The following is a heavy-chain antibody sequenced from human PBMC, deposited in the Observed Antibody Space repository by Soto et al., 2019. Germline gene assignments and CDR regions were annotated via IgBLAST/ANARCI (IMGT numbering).Heavy chain of an antibody. J-gene: IGHJ6*02. D-gene: IGHD3-16*01. V-gene: IGHV1-18*01. CDR1: GYIFVNYG. CDR2: ISPYTGNT. CDR3: VMVDNYVTPTPQDV. Sequence: QVQLVQSGDEVKKPGASVKVSCKASGYIFVNYGIAWVRQAPGQGLEWMGWISPYTGNTHSATKIQGRLTMTTDTSTSTAYMDLGGLTSDETAVYYCVMVDNYVTPTPQDVWGQGTRVTVSS.